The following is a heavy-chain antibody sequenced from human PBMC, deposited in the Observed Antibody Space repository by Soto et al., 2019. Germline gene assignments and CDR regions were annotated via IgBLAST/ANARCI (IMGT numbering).Heavy chain of an antibody. CDR1: GGSISSGGYY. J-gene: IGHJ5*02. D-gene: IGHD3-3*01. Sequence: PSETLSLTCTVSGGSISSGGYYWSWIRQHPGKGLEWIGYIYYSGSTYYNPSLKSRVTISVDTSKNQFSLKLSSVTAADTAVYYCARTATYYDFWSGYSPRNWFDPWGQGTLVTVSS. CDR2: IYYSGST. CDR3: ARTATYYDFWSGYSPRNWFDP. V-gene: IGHV4-31*03.